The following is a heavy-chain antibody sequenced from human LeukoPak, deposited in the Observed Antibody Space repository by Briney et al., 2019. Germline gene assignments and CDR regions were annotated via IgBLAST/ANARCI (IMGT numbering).Heavy chain of an antibody. CDR3: ASYYYYYYMDV. V-gene: IGHV3-21*01. J-gene: IGHJ6*03. CDR1: GFTFSGYS. CDR2: ISSSSSYI. Sequence: GGSLRLSCAASGFTFSGYSMNWVRQAPWKGLEWVSSISSSSSYIYYADSVKGRFTISRDNAKNSLYLQMNSLRAEDTAVYYCASYYYYYYMDVWGKGTTVTVSS.